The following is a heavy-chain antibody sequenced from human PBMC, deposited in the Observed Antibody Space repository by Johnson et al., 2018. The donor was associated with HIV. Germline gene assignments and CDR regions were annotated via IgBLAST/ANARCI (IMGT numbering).Heavy chain of an antibody. J-gene: IGHJ3*02. Sequence: VQLVESGGGVVQPGGSLRLSCAASGFTFKDYAMHWVRQTPEKGLEWVSAISGSGGSTYYADSVKGRFTISRDNSKNALHLQMNSLRAEDTAVYYCATFGGGSFHAFDIWGQGTMVTVSS. D-gene: IGHD1-26*01. CDR3: ATFGGGSFHAFDI. V-gene: IGHV3-23*04. CDR2: ISGSGGST. CDR1: GFTFKDYA.